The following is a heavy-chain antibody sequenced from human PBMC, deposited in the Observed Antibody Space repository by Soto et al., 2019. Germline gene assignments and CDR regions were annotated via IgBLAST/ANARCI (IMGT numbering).Heavy chain of an antibody. J-gene: IGHJ4*02. D-gene: IGHD4-17*01. CDR3: AHETTTLPFDY. V-gene: IGHV2-5*02. CDR1: GFSISSPGVG. Sequence: DSGPTLVNPTQTLTLTCTFSGFSISSPGVGVGWIRQPPGKALEWLALTYWDDDKRYSPSLKSRLTITRDTSKNQVVLTMTNVDPVDTATYYCAHETTTLPFDYGGQGTLVTVPQ. CDR2: TYWDDDK.